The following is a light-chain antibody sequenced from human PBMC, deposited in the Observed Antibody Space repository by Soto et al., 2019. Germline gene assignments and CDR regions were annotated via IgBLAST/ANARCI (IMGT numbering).Light chain of an antibody. CDR3: SSYTTSTTQV. CDR2: DVS. V-gene: IGLV2-14*03. J-gene: IGLJ2*01. CDR1: SSDVGAYNY. Sequence: QSALTQPASVSGSPGQSIAISCTGTSSDVGAYNYVSWYQHQPGKAPKLIIFDVSNRPLGVSTRFSGSKSGDTASLTISGLQAEDEADYYCSSYTTSTTQVFGGGTKLTVL.